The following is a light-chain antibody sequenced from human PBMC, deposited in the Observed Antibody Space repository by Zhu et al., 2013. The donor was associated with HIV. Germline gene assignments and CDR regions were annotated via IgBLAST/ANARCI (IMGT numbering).Light chain of an antibody. Sequence: EIVLSQSPGTLSLSPGERATLSCRASESVTSNLLGWYQQRGGQAPRLLIYGTSNRATGVPDRFSGSGSGTDFTLTISSLQSEDFAVYYCQQYNNWLLTFGQGTRLEIK. CDR2: GTS. J-gene: IGKJ5*01. CDR3: QQYNNWLLT. CDR1: ESVTSN. V-gene: IGKV3D-15*01.